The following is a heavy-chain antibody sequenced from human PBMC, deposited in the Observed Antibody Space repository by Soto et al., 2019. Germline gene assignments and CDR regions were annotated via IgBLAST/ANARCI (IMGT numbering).Heavy chain of an antibody. J-gene: IGHJ5*02. CDR1: RDTFTSYY. V-gene: IGHV1-46*01. D-gene: IGHD1-26*01. CDR3: ARSSGGNFGIIIEGTNWFAP. Sequence: ASVRVSCKTPRDTFTSYYINWVRQAPGQGLEWMGVINPHGGSTAYAQKFKGRVTLTRDTSASTVYMEVSSLTSEDTAMYYCARSSGGNFGIIIEGTNWFAPWGQGTLVNDSS. CDR2: INPHGGST.